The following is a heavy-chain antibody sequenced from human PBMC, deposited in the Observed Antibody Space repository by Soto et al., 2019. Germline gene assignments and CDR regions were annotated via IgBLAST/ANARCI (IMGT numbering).Heavy chain of an antibody. CDR1: GFTVSSSY. V-gene: IGHV3-53*01. CDR2: IYAGGRT. CDR3: ARAATYYAFRLDY. Sequence: EVQLEESGGGLIQPGGSLRLSCAGSGFTVSSSYMSWVRQAPGKGLEWVSVIYAGGRTYYADSVKGRFTISRDTSKNTLYLEMSSLGLDDTVVYHCARAATYYAFRLDYWGQGTLVTVSS. D-gene: IGHD3-3*01. J-gene: IGHJ4*02.